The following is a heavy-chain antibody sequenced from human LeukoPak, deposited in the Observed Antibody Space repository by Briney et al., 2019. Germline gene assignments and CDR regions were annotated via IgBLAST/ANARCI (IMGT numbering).Heavy chain of an antibody. V-gene: IGHV3-53*01. J-gene: IGHJ3*01. CDR1: EFSIRLNY. D-gene: IGHD2-2*01. CDR2: VYSGGDK. CDR3: ARAWDFVVGAFDL. Sequence: GGSLRLSCAASEFSIRLNYMTWVRQAPGKGLEWVSIVYSGGDKYYADSVKGRFTISRDDSKNTLYLQMSSLRGEDTAIYYCARAWDFVVGAFDLWGQGTMVTVSS.